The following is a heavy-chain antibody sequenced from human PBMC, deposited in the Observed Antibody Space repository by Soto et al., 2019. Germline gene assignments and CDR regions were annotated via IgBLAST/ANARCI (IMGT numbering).Heavy chain of an antibody. J-gene: IGHJ4*03. CDR1: GFTFSSYA. Sequence: GGSLRLSCAASGFTFSSYAMSWVRQAPGKGLEWASAISGSGGSTYYADSVKGRFTISRDNSKNTLYLQMNSLRAEDTAVYYCANLHQWQQLESTPRGFSSWKANKDDWGQGTMVTVSS. D-gene: IGHD6-13*01. CDR2: ISGSGGST. V-gene: IGHV3-23*01. CDR3: ANLHQWQQLESTPRGFSSWKANKDD.